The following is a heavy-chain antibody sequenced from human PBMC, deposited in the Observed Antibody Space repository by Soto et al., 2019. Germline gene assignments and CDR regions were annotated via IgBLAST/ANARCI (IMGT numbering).Heavy chain of an antibody. CDR2: IKQDGSEK. J-gene: IGHJ4*02. V-gene: IGHV3-7*03. D-gene: IGHD6-13*01. Sequence: GGSLRLSCAASGFTFSSYWMSWVRQAPGKGPEWVANIKQDGSEKYYVDSVKGRFTISGDNAKNSLYLQMNSLRAEDTAVYYCARVEGIAAAGPHDYWGQGTLVTVSS. CDR1: GFTFSSYW. CDR3: ARVEGIAAAGPHDY.